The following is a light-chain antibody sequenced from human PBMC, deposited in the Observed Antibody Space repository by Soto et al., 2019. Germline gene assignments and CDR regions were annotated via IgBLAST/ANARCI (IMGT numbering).Light chain of an antibody. Sequence: AIQLTQSPSSLSASVGDRVTITCRASQGISSALAWYQQKPGKAPKLLIYDASSLESGVPSRFSGSGSGTDFTLTISSLQPADFATYYCQQFNSYPHTFGGGTKVEIK. J-gene: IGKJ4*01. CDR2: DAS. V-gene: IGKV1-13*02. CDR3: QQFNSYPHT. CDR1: QGISSA.